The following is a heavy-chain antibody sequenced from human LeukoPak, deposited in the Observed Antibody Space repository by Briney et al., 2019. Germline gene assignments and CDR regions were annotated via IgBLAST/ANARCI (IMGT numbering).Heavy chain of an antibody. CDR1: GYTFTSYD. CDR2: MNPNSGNT. Sequence: GASVKVSCKASGYTFTSYDINWVRQATGQGLEWMGWMNPNSGNTGYAQKFQGRVTITRNTSISTAYMELSSLRSEDTAVYYCARLSRPSMVRGVIIAGLRRGGNWFDPWGQGTLVTVSS. J-gene: IGHJ5*02. CDR3: ARLSRPSMVRGVIIAGLRRGGNWFDP. D-gene: IGHD3-10*01. V-gene: IGHV1-8*03.